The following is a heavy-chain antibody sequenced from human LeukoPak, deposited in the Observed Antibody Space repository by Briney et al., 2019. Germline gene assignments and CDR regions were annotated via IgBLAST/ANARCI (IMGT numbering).Heavy chain of an antibody. J-gene: IGHJ4*02. V-gene: IGHV4-4*02. D-gene: IGHD4-23*01. CDR2: IYHNGAT. CDR1: GGSTSSSSSIC. Sequence: SETLSLTCAVSGGSTSSSSSICWTWVRQPPGEGLEWIGEIYHNGATNYNPSLKSRVTMLLDKSKNQSFLKLNSVTAADTAVYYCARNGGNSDYDYWGQGTLVTVSA. CDR3: ARNGGNSDYDY.